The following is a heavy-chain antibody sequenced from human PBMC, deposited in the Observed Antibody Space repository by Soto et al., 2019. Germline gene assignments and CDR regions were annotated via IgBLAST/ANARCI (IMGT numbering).Heavy chain of an antibody. Sequence: PGGSLRLSCAASGFTFSSYAMSWVRQAPGKGLEWVSAISGSGGSTYYADSVKGRFTISRDNSKNTLYLQMNSLRAEDTAVYYCAKLRYYYDSSGDHWYFDLWGRGTLVTVSS. V-gene: IGHV3-23*01. CDR1: GFTFSSYA. CDR3: AKLRYYYDSSGDHWYFDL. D-gene: IGHD3-22*01. CDR2: ISGSGGST. J-gene: IGHJ2*01.